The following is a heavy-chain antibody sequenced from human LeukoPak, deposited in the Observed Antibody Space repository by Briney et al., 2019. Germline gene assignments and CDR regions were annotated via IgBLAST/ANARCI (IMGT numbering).Heavy chain of an antibody. Sequence: GGSLRLSCAASGFTFSSYGMHWVRQAPGKGLEWVAFIRYDGSNKYYADSVKGRFTISRDNSKNTLYLQMNSLRAEDTAVYYCGKVGESIAAAGTFDYWGQGTLVTVSS. CDR1: GFTFSSYG. J-gene: IGHJ4*02. V-gene: IGHV3-30*02. CDR2: IRYDGSNK. D-gene: IGHD6-13*01. CDR3: GKVGESIAAAGTFDY.